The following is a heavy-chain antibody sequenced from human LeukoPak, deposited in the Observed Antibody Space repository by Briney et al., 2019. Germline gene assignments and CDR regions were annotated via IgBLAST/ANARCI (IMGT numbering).Heavy chain of an antibody. CDR2: INHSGST. Sequence: PSETLSLTCTVSGGSISSYYWRWIRQPPGKGLEWIGEINHSGSTNYNPSLKSRVTISVDTSKNQFSLKLSSVTAADTAVYYCARTADYCSSTTCWSMDVWGQGTTATVSS. J-gene: IGHJ6*02. D-gene: IGHD2-2*01. V-gene: IGHV4-34*01. CDR3: ARTADYCSSTTCWSMDV. CDR1: GGSISSYY.